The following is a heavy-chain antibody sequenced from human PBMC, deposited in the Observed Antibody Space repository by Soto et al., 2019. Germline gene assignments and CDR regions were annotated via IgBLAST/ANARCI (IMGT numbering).Heavy chain of an antibody. J-gene: IGHJ4*02. V-gene: IGHV4-59*01. D-gene: IGHD3-22*01. CDR2: VYYTGST. CDR1: GDSLSTFY. Sequence: LSLTCTVSGDSLSTFYWGWMRQSPGKELEWIGYVYYTGSTNYNPSLKSRVTISVDRSKNQFSLKLTSANAADTAVYYCARGRTVRNYADDSSDYFYFFDYWGQGTQVTVSS. CDR3: ARGRTVRNYADDSSDYFYFFDY.